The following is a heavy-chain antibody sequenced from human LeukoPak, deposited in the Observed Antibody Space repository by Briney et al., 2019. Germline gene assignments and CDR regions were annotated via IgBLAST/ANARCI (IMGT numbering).Heavy chain of an antibody. CDR2: MYLSGST. D-gene: IGHD3-16*01. V-gene: IGHV4-4*02. Sequence: PSETLSLTCTVSGDSINSLDLWSWVRQPPGKGLEWIGEMYLSGSTYYNPSLKSRVTISVDTSKNQFSLKLNSVTAADTAVYYCARHYGPWGQGTLVTVSS. CDR3: ARHYGP. J-gene: IGHJ5*02. CDR1: GDSINSLDL.